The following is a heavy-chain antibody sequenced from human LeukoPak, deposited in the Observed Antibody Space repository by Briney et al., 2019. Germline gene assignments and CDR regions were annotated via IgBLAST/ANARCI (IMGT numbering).Heavy chain of an antibody. V-gene: IGHV4-30-4*08. CDR3: ARLHPRRDDFSTEAWIFDY. D-gene: IGHD5-24*01. CDR2: IYYSGST. Sequence: SETLSLTCTVSGGSISSGDYYWSWIRQPPGKGLEWIGYIYYSGSTYYNPSLKSRVTISVDTSKNQFSLKLSSVTAADTAVYYCARLHPRRDDFSTEAWIFDYWGQGTLVTVSS. J-gene: IGHJ4*02. CDR1: GGSISSGDYY.